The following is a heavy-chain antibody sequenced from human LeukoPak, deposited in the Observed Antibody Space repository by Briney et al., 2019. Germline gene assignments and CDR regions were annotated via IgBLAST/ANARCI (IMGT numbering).Heavy chain of an antibody. CDR3: ARRKGQYGYKY. CDR2: INHSGST. Sequence: SETLSLTCAVYGGSFSGYCWSWIRQPPGKGLEWIGEINHSGSTNYNPSLKSRVTISVDTSKNQFSLKLSSVTAADTAVYYCARRKGQYGYKYWGQGTLVTVSS. D-gene: IGHD1-14*01. J-gene: IGHJ4*02. CDR1: GGSFSGYC. V-gene: IGHV4-34*01.